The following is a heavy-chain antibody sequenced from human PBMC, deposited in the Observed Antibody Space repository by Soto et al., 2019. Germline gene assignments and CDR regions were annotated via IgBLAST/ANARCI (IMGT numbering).Heavy chain of an antibody. CDR2: IGTSGGST. V-gene: IGHV3-23*01. CDR3: AKSERFDP. Sequence: EVQLLESGGGLVQPGGSLKLSCAASGFTFSNSVMSWVRQAPGKGPEWVSTIGTSGGSTNYADSVKGRFTISRDNFKNTLYLQRNSLGAEDTAVYYCAKSERFDPWGQGTLVTVSS. J-gene: IGHJ5*02. CDR1: GFTFSNSV.